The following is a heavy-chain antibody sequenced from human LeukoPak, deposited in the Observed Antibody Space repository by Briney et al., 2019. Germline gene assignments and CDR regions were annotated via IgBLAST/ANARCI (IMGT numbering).Heavy chain of an antibody. V-gene: IGHV4-59*01. J-gene: IGHJ4*02. D-gene: IGHD6-13*01. CDR2: IYYSGST. CDR3: ARSPGGCYSTSCLDY. Sequence: SETLSLTCTVSGGSISGYYWSWIRQPPGKGLEWIGYIYYSGSTNYNPSLKSRVTISVDTSKNQFSLKLSSVTAADTAVYYCARSPGGCYSTSCLDYWGQGTLVTVSS. CDR1: GGSISGYY.